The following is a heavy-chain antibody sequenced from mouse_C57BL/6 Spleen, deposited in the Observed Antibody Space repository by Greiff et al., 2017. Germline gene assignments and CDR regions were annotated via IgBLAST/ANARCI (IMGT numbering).Heavy chain of an antibody. V-gene: IGHV3-6*01. J-gene: IGHJ1*03. CDR1: GYSITSGYY. D-gene: IGHD1-1*01. CDR3: AREGYYGSSRDV. Sequence: EVQLQESGPGLVKPSQSLSLTCSVTGYSITSGYYWNWIRQFPGNKLEWMGYISYDGSNNYNPSLKNRISITRDTSKNQFFLKLNSVTTEDTATYYCAREGYYGSSRDVWGTGTTVTVSS. CDR2: ISYDGSN.